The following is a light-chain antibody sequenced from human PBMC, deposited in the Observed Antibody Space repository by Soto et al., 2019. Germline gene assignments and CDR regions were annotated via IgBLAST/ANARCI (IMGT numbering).Light chain of an antibody. Sequence: QSVLTHPPSASGTPGQRVTISCSGSSPNIGSNTVNWYQQLPGTAPKLLIYSNNQRPSGVPDRFSGSKSGTSASLAINGPQSEDEADYYCAAWDDSLNGYVFGTGTKVTVL. V-gene: IGLV1-44*01. CDR1: SPNIGSNT. J-gene: IGLJ1*01. CDR3: AAWDDSLNGYV. CDR2: SNN.